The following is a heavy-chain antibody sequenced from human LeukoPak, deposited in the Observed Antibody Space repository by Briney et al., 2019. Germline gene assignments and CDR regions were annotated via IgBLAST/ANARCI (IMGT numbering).Heavy chain of an antibody. D-gene: IGHD6-13*01. CDR1: GFTFGSYS. CDR3: AREAAAGV. V-gene: IGHV3-21*01. CDR2: ISSSSSYI. Sequence: PGGSLRLFCAASGFTFGSYSMNWVRQAPGKGLEWVSSISSSSSYIYYADSVKGRFTISRDNAKNSLYLQMNSLRAEDTAVYSCAREAAAGVWGQGTLVTVSS. J-gene: IGHJ4*02.